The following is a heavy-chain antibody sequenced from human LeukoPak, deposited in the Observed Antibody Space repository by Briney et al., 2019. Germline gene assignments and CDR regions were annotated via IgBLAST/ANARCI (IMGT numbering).Heavy chain of an antibody. J-gene: IGHJ5*02. CDR1: GGSFSGYY. CDR3: ARGREHSSRRHRFDP. D-gene: IGHD3-3*02. CDR2: INHSGST. V-gene: IGHV4-34*01. Sequence: SQTLSLTCAVCGGSFSGYYCSWIRQPPAKGLEWIGEINHSGSTNYNPSLKSRVTISVDTSKNQFSLKLSSVAAADTAVYYCARGREHSSRRHRFDPWGQGTLVTVSS.